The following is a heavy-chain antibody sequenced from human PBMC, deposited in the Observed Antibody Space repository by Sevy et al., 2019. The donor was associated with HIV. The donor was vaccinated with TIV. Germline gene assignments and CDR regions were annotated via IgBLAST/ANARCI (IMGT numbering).Heavy chain of an antibody. CDR3: AKVQDPREYDGSGSYYKGGWFDP. D-gene: IGHD3-10*01. J-gene: IGHJ5*02. Sequence: GGSLRLSCAASGFTFSSYAMSWVRQAPGKGLEWVSAISGSGGSTYYADSVKGRFTISRDNSKDTLYLQMNSLRAEDTAGYYCAKVQDPREYDGSGSYYKGGWFDPWGQGTLVTVSS. CDR2: ISGSGGST. CDR1: GFTFSSYA. V-gene: IGHV3-23*01.